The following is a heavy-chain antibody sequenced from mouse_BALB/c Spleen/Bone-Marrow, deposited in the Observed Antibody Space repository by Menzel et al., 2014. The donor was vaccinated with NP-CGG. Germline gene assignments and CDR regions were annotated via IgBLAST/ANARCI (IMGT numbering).Heavy chain of an antibody. CDR2: IWAGGST. V-gene: IGHV2-9*02. Sequence: VMLVESGPGLVAPSQSLSITCTVSGFSLTNYGVHWVRQPPGKGLEWLGVIWAGGSTNYNSALMSRLSISKDNSKSQVFLKMNSLQTDDTAMYYCARDGVYGSHYYAMDYWGQGTSVTVSS. CDR1: GFSLTNYG. D-gene: IGHD1-1*02. J-gene: IGHJ4*01. CDR3: ARDGVYGSHYYAMDY.